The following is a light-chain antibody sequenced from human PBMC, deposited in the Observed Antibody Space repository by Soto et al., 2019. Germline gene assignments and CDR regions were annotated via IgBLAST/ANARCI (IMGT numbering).Light chain of an antibody. CDR3: QQRSNWPLT. Sequence: EIVLTQSPATLSLSPGERATLSCRASQSVSGYLGWYQQKPGQAPRFLIYDASYRATGTPARFSGSGSGTDFTLTSSSLEPEDFAVYYCQQRSNWPLTFGGGTKVEIK. CDR1: QSVSGY. V-gene: IGKV3-11*01. CDR2: DAS. J-gene: IGKJ4*01.